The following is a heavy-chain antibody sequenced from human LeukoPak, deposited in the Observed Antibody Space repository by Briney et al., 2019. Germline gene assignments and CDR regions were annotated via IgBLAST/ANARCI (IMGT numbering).Heavy chain of an antibody. V-gene: IGHV4-38-2*02. CDR3: ARDGRVRGARYYGMDV. CDR2: IYHSGST. J-gene: IGHJ6*04. D-gene: IGHD3-10*01. CDR1: GYSISSGYY. Sequence: SETLSLTCAVSGYSISSGYYWGWIRQPPGKGLEWIGSIYHSGSTYYNPSLKSRVTISVDTSKNQFSLKLSSVTAADTAVYYCARDGRVRGARYYGMDVWGKGTTVTVSS.